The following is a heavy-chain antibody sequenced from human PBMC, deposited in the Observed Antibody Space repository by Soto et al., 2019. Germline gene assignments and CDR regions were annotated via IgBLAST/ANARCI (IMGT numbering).Heavy chain of an antibody. J-gene: IGHJ4*02. D-gene: IGHD1-26*01. Sequence: QITLKESGPTLVKPTQTLTLTCTFSGFSLIISGMGVGWIRQPPGKALEWLALIYWDDDKRYSPSLKSRLTITKDTTKNQVVLTMTNMDPVDTATYYCARRRYSGSYFDYWGQGTLVTVSS. CDR3: ARRRYSGSYFDY. CDR2: IYWDDDK. V-gene: IGHV2-5*02. CDR1: GFSLIISGMG.